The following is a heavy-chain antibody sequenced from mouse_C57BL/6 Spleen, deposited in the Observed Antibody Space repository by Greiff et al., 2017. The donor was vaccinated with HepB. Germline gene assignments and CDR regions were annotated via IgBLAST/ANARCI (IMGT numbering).Heavy chain of an antibody. CDR2: ISSGSSTI. Sequence: DVQLQESGGGLVKPGGSLKLSCAASGFTFSDYGMHWVRQAPEKGLEWVAYISSGSSTIYYADTVKGRFTISRDNAKNTLFLQMTSLRSEDTAMYYCARSVYYAMDYWGQGTSVTVSS. CDR3: ARSVYYAMDY. V-gene: IGHV5-17*01. CDR1: GFTFSDYG. J-gene: IGHJ4*01.